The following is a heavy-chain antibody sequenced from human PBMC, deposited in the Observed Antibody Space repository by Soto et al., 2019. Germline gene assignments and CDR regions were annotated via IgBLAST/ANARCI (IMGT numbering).Heavy chain of an antibody. D-gene: IGHD6-13*01. J-gene: IGHJ4*02. CDR1: GFTFSSYW. CDR3: ARGREGSYGIAAAGTFDY. CDR2: IKQDGSEK. V-gene: IGHV3-7*04. Sequence: GGSLRLSCAASGFTFSSYWMSWVRQAPGKGLEWVANIKQDGSEKYYVDSVKGRFTIPRDNAKNSLYLQMNSLRAEDTAVYYCARGREGSYGIAAAGTFDYWGQGTLVTVSS.